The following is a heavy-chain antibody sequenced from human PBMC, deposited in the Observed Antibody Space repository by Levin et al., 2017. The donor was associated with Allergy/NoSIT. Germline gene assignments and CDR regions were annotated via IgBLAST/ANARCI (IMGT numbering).Heavy chain of an antibody. CDR1: GYTLTELS. V-gene: IGHV1-24*01. J-gene: IGHJ4*02. CDR2: FDPEDGET. D-gene: IGHD6-6*01. Sequence: ASVKVSCKVSGYTLTELSMHWVRQAPGKGLEWMGGFDPEDGETIYAQKFQGRVTMTEDTSTDTAYMELSSLRSEDTAVYYCGGGIAARPWAPHYWGQGTLVTVSS. CDR3: GGGIAARPWAPHY.